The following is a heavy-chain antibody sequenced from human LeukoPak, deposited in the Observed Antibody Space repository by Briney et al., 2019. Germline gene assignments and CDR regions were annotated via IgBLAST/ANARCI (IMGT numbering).Heavy chain of an antibody. CDR1: GFTFSSYS. Sequence: PAGGSLRLSCAASGFTFSSYSMNWVRQAPGKGLEWISYISSSSSTIYYADSVKGRFTISRDNAKNSLYLQLNSLRAEDTAVYYCARVLHKRNYDSSDYYGSWGQGTLVTVSS. V-gene: IGHV3-48*01. CDR2: ISSSSSTI. CDR3: ARVLHKRNYDSSDYYGS. D-gene: IGHD3-22*01. J-gene: IGHJ5*02.